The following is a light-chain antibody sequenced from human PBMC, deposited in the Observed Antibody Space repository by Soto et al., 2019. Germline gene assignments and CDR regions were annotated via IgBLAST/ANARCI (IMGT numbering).Light chain of an antibody. J-gene: IGKJ1*01. CDR2: DTS. CDR1: QGIGDT. V-gene: IGKV3-20*01. CDR3: QQYGSSPGT. Sequence: EVVMTQSPATLSVSPGEGVTLSCRASQGIGDTLAWYQHKPGQTPRLLIYDTSTRATGVPDRFSGSGSGTDFALTISRVEPEDFAIYFCQQYGSSPGTFGQGTKVDIK.